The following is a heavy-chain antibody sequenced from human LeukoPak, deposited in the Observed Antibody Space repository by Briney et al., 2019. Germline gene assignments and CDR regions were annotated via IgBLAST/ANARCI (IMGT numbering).Heavy chain of an antibody. CDR2: INPNSGGT. J-gene: IGHJ4*02. Sequence: PGASVKVSCKASGYTFTGYYMHWVRQAPGQGLEGMGWINPNSGGTNYAQKFQGRVTMTRDTSISTAYMELSRLRSDDTAVYYCARGRYYDSSGYSYWGQGTLVTVSS. CDR1: GYTFTGYY. V-gene: IGHV1-2*02. CDR3: ARGRYYDSSGYSY. D-gene: IGHD3-22*01.